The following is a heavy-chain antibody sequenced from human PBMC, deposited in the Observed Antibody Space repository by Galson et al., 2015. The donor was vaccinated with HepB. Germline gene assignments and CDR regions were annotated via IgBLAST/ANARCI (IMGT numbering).Heavy chain of an antibody. CDR1: GFSFSNYG. CDR2: ISYDGSFR. D-gene: IGHD2/OR15-2a*01. Sequence: SLRLSCASSGFSFSNYGIHWVRQAPGKGLEWMAVISYDGSFRYYANSVKARFTVSRDSSRSMLYLQMNSLRVEDTAVYYCAKGGPGQITRMKNRILGFDPWGQGTQVTVSS. CDR3: AKGGPGQITRMKNRILGFDP. J-gene: IGHJ5*02. V-gene: IGHV3-30*18.